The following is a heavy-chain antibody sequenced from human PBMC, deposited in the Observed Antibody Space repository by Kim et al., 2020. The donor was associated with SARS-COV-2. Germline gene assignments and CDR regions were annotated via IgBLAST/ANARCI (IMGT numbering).Heavy chain of an antibody. CDR2: IYSGGSST. Sequence: GGSLRLSCAASGFTFSSYAMSWVRQAPGKGLEWVSVIYSGGSSTYYADSVKGRFTISRDNSKNTLYLQMNSLRAEDTAVYYCAKDGSYSSGWYDENNGMDVWGQGTTVTVSS. D-gene: IGHD6-19*01. J-gene: IGHJ6*02. V-gene: IGHV3-23*03. CDR3: AKDGSYSSGWYDENNGMDV. CDR1: GFTFSSYA.